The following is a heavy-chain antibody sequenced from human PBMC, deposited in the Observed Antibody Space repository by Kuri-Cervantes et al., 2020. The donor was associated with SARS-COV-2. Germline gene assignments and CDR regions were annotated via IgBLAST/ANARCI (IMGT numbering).Heavy chain of an antibody. CDR1: XXXFSDXA. D-gene: IGHD1-1*01. Sequence: GGSLRXXXEXXXXXFSDXAIXWVRQAPGKGLEWVAIISYDGRNXXFADSVKGXFTIXRDNSKNVVYLXXNSLXXXDTXXXFCXXXPWXXDIXXXKRPFDYWGQGTLVTVSS. CDR3: XXXPWXXDIXXXKRPFDY. CDR2: ISYDGRNX. V-gene: IGHV3-30*14. J-gene: IGHJ4*02.